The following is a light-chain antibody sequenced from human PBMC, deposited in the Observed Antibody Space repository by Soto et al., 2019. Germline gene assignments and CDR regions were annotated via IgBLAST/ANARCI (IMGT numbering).Light chain of an antibody. J-gene: IGKJ3*01. CDR3: QQTSTAPFT. V-gene: IGKV1-39*01. Sequence: DIELTQSPSSLSASVGDRVTVTCRSSQNINIYLNWYQQKPGKAPKLLIFESSNLQSGVPSRFSGSGSRRDFTLTISSLQREDFATYFCQQTSTAPFTFGPWTKVDFK. CDR2: ESS. CDR1: QNINIY.